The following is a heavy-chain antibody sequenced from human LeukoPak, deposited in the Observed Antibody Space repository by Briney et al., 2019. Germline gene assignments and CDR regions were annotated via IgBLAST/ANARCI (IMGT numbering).Heavy chain of an antibody. V-gene: IGHV4-61*01. CDR2: IYYHGST. Sequence: PSETLSLTCSVSGDPISGYSNYKWTWIRQPPGKGLEWTGYIYYHGSTNYNPSLQSRVTFSVDTFKNQFSLKLTSVTAADTAVYYCAREYSAFDYWGQRTLVTVSS. CDR3: AREYSAFDY. CDR1: GDPISGYSNYK. D-gene: IGHD6-13*01. J-gene: IGHJ4*02.